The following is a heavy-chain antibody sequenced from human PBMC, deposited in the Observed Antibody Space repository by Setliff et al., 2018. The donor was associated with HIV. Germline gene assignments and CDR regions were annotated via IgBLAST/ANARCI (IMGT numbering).Heavy chain of an antibody. CDR2: IIPIFGTA. Sequence: SVKVSCKASADTFTNCLINWVRQAPGQGLEWMGGIIPIFGTANYAQKFQGRVTITADESTSTAYMELSSLKSEDTAVYYCARDPTGGAARFDYWGQGALVTVS. V-gene: IGHV1-69*13. CDR3: ARDPTGGAARFDY. J-gene: IGHJ4*02. D-gene: IGHD6-6*01. CDR1: ADTFTNCL.